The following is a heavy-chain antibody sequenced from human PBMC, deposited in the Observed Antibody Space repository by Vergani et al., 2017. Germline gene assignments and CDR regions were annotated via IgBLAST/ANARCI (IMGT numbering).Heavy chain of an antibody. CDR3: AKLGIFGGVTDY. D-gene: IGHD3-3*01. J-gene: IGHJ4*02. Sequence: EVQLLESGGGLVQPGGSLRLSCAASGFTFSSYAMSWVRQAPGKGVEWVSAISGSGGSTYYVDSVKGRFTISRDNSKNTLCLQMNSLRAEDTAVYYCAKLGIFGGVTDYWGQGTLVTVSS. CDR2: ISGSGGST. CDR1: GFTFSSYA. V-gene: IGHV3-23*01.